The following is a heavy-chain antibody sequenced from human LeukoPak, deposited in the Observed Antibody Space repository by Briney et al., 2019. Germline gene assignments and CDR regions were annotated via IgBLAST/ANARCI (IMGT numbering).Heavy chain of an antibody. CDR2: IIPIFGTA. V-gene: IGHV1-69*05. J-gene: IGHJ4*02. Sequence: ASVKVSCKASGGTFSSHAISWVRQAPGQGLEWMGGIIPIFGTANYAQKFQGRVTITTDESTSTAYMELSSLRSEDTAVYYCAREAVSSGWYYFDYWGQGTLVTVSS. CDR3: AREAVSSGWYYFDY. D-gene: IGHD6-19*01. CDR1: GGTFSSHA.